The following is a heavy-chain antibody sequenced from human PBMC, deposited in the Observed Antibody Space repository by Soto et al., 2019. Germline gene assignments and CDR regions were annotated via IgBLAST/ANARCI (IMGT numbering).Heavy chain of an antibody. CDR1: GFTFSSYD. CDR2: IGTAGDT. V-gene: IGHV3-13*01. D-gene: IGHD1-1*01. Sequence: GGSLRLSCAASGFTFSSYDMHWVRQATGKGLEWVSAIGTAGDTYCPGSVKGRFTISRENAKNSLYLQMNSLRAGDTAVYYCARGRFNYADVWGQGTTVTVSS. CDR3: ARGRFNYADV. J-gene: IGHJ6*02.